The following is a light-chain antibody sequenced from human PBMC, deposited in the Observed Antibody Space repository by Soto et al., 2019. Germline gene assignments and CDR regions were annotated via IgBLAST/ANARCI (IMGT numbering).Light chain of an antibody. CDR1: QTISSW. CDR3: QHYNSYSEA. CDR2: KAS. J-gene: IGKJ1*01. V-gene: IGKV1-5*03. Sequence: THMTQSPSSMSASLGNRVNITSRASQTISSWLAWYQQKQGKAPKLLIYKASTLKSGVPSRFSGSGSGTEFNLTISSLQTDDFATYYCQHYNSYSEAFGQGTKVDIK.